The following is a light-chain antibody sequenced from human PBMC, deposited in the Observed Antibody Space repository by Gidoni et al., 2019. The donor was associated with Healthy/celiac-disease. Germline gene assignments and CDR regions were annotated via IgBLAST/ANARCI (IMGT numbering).Light chain of an antibody. V-gene: IGKV2-28*01. Sequence: DIVLTQSPLSLPVTLGEPASISCRSSQSLLHSNGYNSLDWYLQKPGQSPQLLIYLGSNRAAGVTDRFSGSGSGTDFTLKISRVEAEDVGVYYCMQAIQTFTFGPGTKVEIK. CDR2: LGS. CDR3: MQAIQTFT. J-gene: IGKJ3*01. CDR1: QSLLHSNGYNS.